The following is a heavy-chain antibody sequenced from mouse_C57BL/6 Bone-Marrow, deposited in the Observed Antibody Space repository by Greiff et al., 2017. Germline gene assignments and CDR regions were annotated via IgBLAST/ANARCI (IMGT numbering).Heavy chain of an antibody. Sequence: EVHLVESEGGLVQPGSSMKLSCTASGFTFSDYYMAWVRQVPEKGLEWVANINYDGSSTYYLDSLKSRFTISRDNAKNILYLQLSHLKSEDTAMSYCARDPGYYYGSSWYFDVWGTGTTVTVSS. CDR1: GFTFSDYY. CDR2: INYDGSST. V-gene: IGHV5-16*01. J-gene: IGHJ1*03. CDR3: ARDPGYYYGSSWYFDV. D-gene: IGHD1-1*01.